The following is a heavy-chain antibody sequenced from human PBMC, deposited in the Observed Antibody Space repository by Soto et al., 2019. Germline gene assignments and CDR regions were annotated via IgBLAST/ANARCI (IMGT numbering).Heavy chain of an antibody. D-gene: IGHD2-2*01. CDR2: IIPICGAA. J-gene: IGHJ4*02. CDR1: GGTFSSYA. Sequence: GSSVKVSCNASGGTFSSYAIRWVRQAPGQGLEWMGGIIPICGAANYAQKLHGRVTITADASTSTAYMGRRSLRSDDTTMYYCARIISASCCWLPDYWGQGTVDGVSS. CDR3: ARIISASCCWLPDY. V-gene: IGHV1-69*13.